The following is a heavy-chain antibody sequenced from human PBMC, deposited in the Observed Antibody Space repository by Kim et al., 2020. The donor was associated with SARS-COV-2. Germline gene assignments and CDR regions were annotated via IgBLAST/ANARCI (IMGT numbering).Heavy chain of an antibody. CDR2: IYFTGTT. CDR1: GVSIDTSDYY. Sequence: SETLSLTCTVSGVSIDTSDYYWAWIRQPPGQGLEGIATIYFTGTTFYSPYLQSRATVSIDTAKDQFSLDLNSATTTDTSMYYCARQVRVVRQLDHWSQGILVTV. CDR3: ARQVRVVRQLDH. D-gene: IGHD2-15*01. V-gene: IGHV4-39*01. J-gene: IGHJ4*02.